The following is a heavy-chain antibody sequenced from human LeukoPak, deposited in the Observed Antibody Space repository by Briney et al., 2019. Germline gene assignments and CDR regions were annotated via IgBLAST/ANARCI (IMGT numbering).Heavy chain of an antibody. CDR3: ARDSGESFDP. CDR1: GFTFSDAW. V-gene: IGHV3-48*01. Sequence: GGSLRLSCAASGFTFSDAWMNWVRQAPGKGLEWVSYISSSSSTIYYADSVKGRFTISRDNAKNSLYLQMNSLRAEDTAVYYCARDSGESFDPWGQGTLVTVSS. J-gene: IGHJ5*02. CDR2: ISSSSSTI.